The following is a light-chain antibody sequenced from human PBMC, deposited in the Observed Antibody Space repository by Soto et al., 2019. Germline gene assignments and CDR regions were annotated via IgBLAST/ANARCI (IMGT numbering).Light chain of an antibody. CDR2: DAS. J-gene: IGKJ1*01. V-gene: IGKV3-11*01. CDR3: QKYGNFWT. Sequence: VVLTQSPATLSLSPGERATLSCRASQSVSVYLAWFQQKPGQPPRLLIYDASKRATGIPPRFSGSGSGTDFSLTIRRLEPDDFAVYYCQKYGNFWTFGQGTKVDIK. CDR1: QSVSVY.